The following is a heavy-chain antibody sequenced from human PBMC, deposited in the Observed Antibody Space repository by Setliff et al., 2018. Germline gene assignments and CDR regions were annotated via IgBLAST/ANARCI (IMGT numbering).Heavy chain of an antibody. Sequence: GESLKISCAASGLTFGTTSMHWVRQAPGKGLEWVSGISGSGRNTYYTDSVKGRFTISRDNAKNTLYLQMNSLRAEDTAVYYCGRDLTGQDDYWGQGTLVTVS. D-gene: IGHD3-9*01. CDR3: GRDLTGQDDY. J-gene: IGHJ4*02. CDR2: ISGSGRNT. CDR1: GLTFGTTS. V-gene: IGHV3-74*01.